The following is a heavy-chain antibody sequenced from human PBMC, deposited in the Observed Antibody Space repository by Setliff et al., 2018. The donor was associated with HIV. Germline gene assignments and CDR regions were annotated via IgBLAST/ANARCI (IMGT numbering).Heavy chain of an antibody. CDR1: GGSISSYY. CDR3: ARQRLGNCSGARCSFSGMDV. Sequence: ETLSLTCTVSGGSISSYYWSWIRQTPGKRLEWIGFFYYGGSTYYSPSLKSRVTISVDTSRNQISLKLSSVTAADTAVYYCARQRLGNCSGARCSFSGMDVWGPGTTVTSP. CDR2: FYYGGST. V-gene: IGHV4-59*08. J-gene: IGHJ6*02. D-gene: IGHD2-15*01.